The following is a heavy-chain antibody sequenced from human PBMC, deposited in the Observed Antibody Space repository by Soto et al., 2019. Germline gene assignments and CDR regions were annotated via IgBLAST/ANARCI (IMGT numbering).Heavy chain of an antibody. CDR3: TRDASRDSSARGWFDP. CDR1: GFTFRSFT. Sequence: GGSLRLSCAASGFTFRSFTMNWARQAPRKGLEWVSTISSNSAYIYYTDALRGRFTISRDNAKNSLHLQMNSLRAEDTAVYYCTRDASRDSSARGWFDPWGPGTLVTVSS. D-gene: IGHD6-13*01. J-gene: IGHJ5*02. V-gene: IGHV3-21*01. CDR2: ISSNSAYI.